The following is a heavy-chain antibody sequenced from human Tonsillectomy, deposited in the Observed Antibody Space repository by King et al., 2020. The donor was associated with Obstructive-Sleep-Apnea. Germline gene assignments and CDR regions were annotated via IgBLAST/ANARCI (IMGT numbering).Heavy chain of an antibody. J-gene: IGHJ4*02. CDR3: AREVVGAIYFDC. CDR2: ISVDGSKK. Sequence: VQLVESGGGVVQPGGSLRLSCGASGFTFSTHAVHWVRQAPGKGLEWVAVISVDGSKKYYADSVKGRFTISRDNSKNTLYLQMNSLRAEDTAVYYCAREVVGAIYFDCWGQGALVTVSS. D-gene: IGHD1-26*01. V-gene: IGHV3-30-3*01. CDR1: GFTFSTHA.